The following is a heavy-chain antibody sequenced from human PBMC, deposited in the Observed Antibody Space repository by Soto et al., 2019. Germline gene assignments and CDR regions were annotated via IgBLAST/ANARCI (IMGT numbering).Heavy chain of an antibody. CDR2: ISYDGSNK. Sequence: QPGGSLRLSCAASGFTFSSYAMHWVRQAPGKGLEWVAVISYDGSNKYYADSVKGRFTISRDNSKNTLYLQMNSLRAEDTAVYYCARDPPLWDSSSPTYYYGMDVWGQGTTVTVSS. D-gene: IGHD6-6*01. CDR1: GFTFSSYA. V-gene: IGHV3-30-3*01. CDR3: ARDPPLWDSSSPTYYYGMDV. J-gene: IGHJ6*02.